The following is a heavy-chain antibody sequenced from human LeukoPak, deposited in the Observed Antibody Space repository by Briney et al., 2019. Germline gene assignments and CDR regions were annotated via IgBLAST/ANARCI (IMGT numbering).Heavy chain of an antibody. CDR1: GFTFSSYA. J-gene: IGHJ4*02. Sequence: GGSLRLSCAASGFTFSSYAMSWVRQAPGRGLEWVSAISGSGGSTYYADSVKGRFTISRDNSKNTLYLQMNSLRAEDTAVYYCAKDMGRWFGELTYFDYWGQGTLVTVSS. D-gene: IGHD3-10*01. V-gene: IGHV3-23*01. CDR2: ISGSGGST. CDR3: AKDMGRWFGELTYFDY.